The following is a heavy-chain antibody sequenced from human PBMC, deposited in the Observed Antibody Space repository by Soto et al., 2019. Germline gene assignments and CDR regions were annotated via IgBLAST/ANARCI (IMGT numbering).Heavy chain of an antibody. J-gene: IGHJ6*02. CDR3: ARDVYGESYYYYGMDV. V-gene: IGHV3-48*03. Sequence: VKLLEPGGGLVQPGGSLRISCAASGFASGFYALSWVRQAPGKWLEWVSYSSTSGESIYYADSVKGRFTISRDNARNSLYLQMNSVRAEDTRVYYCARDVYGESYYYYGMDVWGPGTTVPVSS. CDR2: SSTSGESI. D-gene: IGHD4-17*01. CDR1: GFASGFYA.